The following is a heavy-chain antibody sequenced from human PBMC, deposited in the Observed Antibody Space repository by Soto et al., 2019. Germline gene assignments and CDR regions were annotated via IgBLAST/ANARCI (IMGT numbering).Heavy chain of an antibody. D-gene: IGHD6-13*01. CDR1: GYTFTDYY. J-gene: IGHJ4*02. CDR3: VRPEVSYSSSWDPLDY. CDR2: ISPNTGGT. V-gene: IGHV1-2*02. Sequence: ASVKVSCKASGYTFTDYYMHWVRQAPGQGLEWMAWISPNTGGTNHAQKFQGRISITRDTSISTAYMELSSLRSDDTAIYYCVRPEVSYSSSWDPLDYWGQGTLVTVSS.